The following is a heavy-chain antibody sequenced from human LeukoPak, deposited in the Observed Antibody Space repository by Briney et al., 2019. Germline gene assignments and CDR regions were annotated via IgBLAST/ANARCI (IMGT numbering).Heavy chain of an antibody. CDR1: GGSISSYS. CDR3: ATHPPKVCTGGSCTDY. V-gene: IGHV4-59*01. Sequence: SETLSLTCTVSGGSISSYSWSWIRQPPGKGLDWFGYIYYSGSTNYNPSLKSRVTISVDMSKNQFSLKLSSVTAADTAVYYCATHPPKVCTGGSCTDYWGQGTLVTVSS. D-gene: IGHD2-15*01. J-gene: IGHJ4*02. CDR2: IYYSGST.